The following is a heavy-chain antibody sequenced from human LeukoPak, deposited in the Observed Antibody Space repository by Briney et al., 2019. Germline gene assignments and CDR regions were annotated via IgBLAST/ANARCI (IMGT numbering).Heavy chain of an antibody. CDR3: ARHRTYYYDSTTYYLDY. CDR1: GGSISSGGFS. CDR2: IYYSGST. J-gene: IGHJ4*02. D-gene: IGHD3-22*01. Sequence: PSETLSLTCAVSGGSISSGGFSWSWIRQPPGKGLEWIGSIYYSGSTYYNPSLKSRVAISVDTSKNQFSLKLSSVTAADTAVYYCARHRTYYYDSTTYYLDYWGQGTLVTVSS. V-gene: IGHV4-30-2*03.